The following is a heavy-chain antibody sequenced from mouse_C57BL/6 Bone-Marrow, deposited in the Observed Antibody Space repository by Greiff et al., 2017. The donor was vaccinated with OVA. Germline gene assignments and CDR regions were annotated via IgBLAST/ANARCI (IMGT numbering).Heavy chain of an antibody. Sequence: VHVKQSGAELVRPGASVKLSCTASGFTFKDYYMHWVKQRPEQGLEWIGRIDPEDGDTEYAPKFQGKATMTADTSSNTAYLQLSSLTSEDTAVYYCAYGNYDYFDYGGKGTTLTVSS. V-gene: IGHV14-1*01. J-gene: IGHJ2*01. D-gene: IGHD2-1*01. CDR2: IDPEDGDT. CDR3: AYGNYDYFDY. CDR1: GFTFKDYY.